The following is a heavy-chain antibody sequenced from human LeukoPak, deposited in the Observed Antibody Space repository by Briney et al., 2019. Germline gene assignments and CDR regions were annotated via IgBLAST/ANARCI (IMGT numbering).Heavy chain of an antibody. J-gene: IGHJ4*02. Sequence: GGSLRLSXAASGFTSDDYGMSWVRQAPGKGLEWVSGINWNGGSTGYADSVKGRFTISRDNAKNSLYLQMNSLRAEDTALYYCARDGGSLDDYGDYWGQRTLVTVSS. CDR1: GFTSDDYG. D-gene: IGHD4/OR15-4a*01. CDR3: ARDGGSLDDYGDY. CDR2: INWNGGST. V-gene: IGHV3-20*04.